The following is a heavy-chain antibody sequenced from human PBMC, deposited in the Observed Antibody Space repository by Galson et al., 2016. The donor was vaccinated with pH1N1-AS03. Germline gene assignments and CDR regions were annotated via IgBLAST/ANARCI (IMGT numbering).Heavy chain of an antibody. Sequence: QSGAEVKQPGESLKISCKASGYLFTNYWIAWVRQMPGKGLEWMGIIYPVDSDTRYSPSFQGQVTISADKSVTTAYLQWSSLKASDTAIYYCARHREYQVLSSAMDVWGQGTTVTVSS. CDR2: IYPVDSDT. J-gene: IGHJ6*02. CDR1: GYLFTNYW. V-gene: IGHV5-51*01. CDR3: ARHREYQVLSSAMDV. D-gene: IGHD2-2*01.